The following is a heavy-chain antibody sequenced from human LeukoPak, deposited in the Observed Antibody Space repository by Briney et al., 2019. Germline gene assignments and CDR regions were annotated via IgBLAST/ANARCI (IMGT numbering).Heavy chain of an antibody. V-gene: IGHV3-23*01. J-gene: IGHJ4*02. CDR2: ISGTGGST. CDR3: AKRGVVIRVILVAFHKEAYYFDS. Sequence: GGSLRLSCAVSGITLSNYGMSWIRQAPGKGLEWVAGISGTGGSTNYADSVKGRFTISRDNPKNTLYLQMNSLRAEDTAVYFCAKRGVVIRVILVAFHKEAYYFDSWGQGVLVTVSS. D-gene: IGHD3-10*01. CDR1: GITLSNYG.